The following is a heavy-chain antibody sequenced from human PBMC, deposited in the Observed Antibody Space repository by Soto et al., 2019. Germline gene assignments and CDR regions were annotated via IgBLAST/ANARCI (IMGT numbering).Heavy chain of an antibody. CDR1: GYSFTNYG. Sequence: QDQLVQSGVEVKKPGASVKVSCKASGYSFTNYGITWVRQAPGQGFEWMGWISAYNGNTNYAQKLQGRATLATDASTSTAYLELRSLRSDDTALYYCARDRGVAPPVAGNTHYYYYMDVWGKGTTVTVSS. J-gene: IGHJ6*03. V-gene: IGHV1-18*01. CDR3: ARDRGVAPPVAGNTHYYYYMDV. D-gene: IGHD6-19*01. CDR2: ISAYNGNT.